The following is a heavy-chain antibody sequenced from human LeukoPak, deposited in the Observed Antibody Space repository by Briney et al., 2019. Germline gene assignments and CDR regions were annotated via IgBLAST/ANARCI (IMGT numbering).Heavy chain of an antibody. V-gene: IGHV3-48*02. Sequence: GGSLRLSCAASGFTFSSYSMNWVRQAPGKGLEWVSYISSSSSTIYYADSVKGRFTISRDNAKNSLYLQMNSLRDEDTAVYYCARSPYCNSCYYFDYWGQGTLVAVSS. J-gene: IGHJ4*02. CDR3: ARSPYCNSCYYFDY. D-gene: IGHD2/OR15-2a*01. CDR2: ISSSSSTI. CDR1: GFTFSSYS.